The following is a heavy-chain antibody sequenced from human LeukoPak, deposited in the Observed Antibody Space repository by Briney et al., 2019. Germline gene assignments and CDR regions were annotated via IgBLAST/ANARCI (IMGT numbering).Heavy chain of an antibody. CDR2: INHSGST. J-gene: IGHJ4*02. CDR1: GGSFSGYY. V-gene: IGHV4-34*01. CDR3: ARQPDYGGNLNYFDY. Sequence: PSETLSITCAVYGGSFSGYYWSWIRQPPGKGLEWIGEINHSGSTNYNPSLKSRVTISVDTSKNQFSLKLSSVTAADTAVYYCARQPDYGGNLNYFDYWGQGTLVTVSS. D-gene: IGHD4-23*01.